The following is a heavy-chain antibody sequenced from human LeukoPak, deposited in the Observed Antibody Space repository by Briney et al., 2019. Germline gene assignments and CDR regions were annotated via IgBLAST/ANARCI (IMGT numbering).Heavy chain of an antibody. CDR3: ARDPTAVAGNPHAFDI. D-gene: IGHD6-19*01. CDR2: IYYSGST. CDR1: GGSISRSGYS. J-gene: IGHJ3*02. V-gene: IGHV4-61*08. Sequence: SQTLSLTCPVSGGSISRSGYSWSWIRQPPGKGLEWIGYIYYSGSTNYNPSLKSRVTISVDTSKNQFSLKLSSVTAADTAVYYCARDPTAVAGNPHAFDIWGQGTMVTVSS.